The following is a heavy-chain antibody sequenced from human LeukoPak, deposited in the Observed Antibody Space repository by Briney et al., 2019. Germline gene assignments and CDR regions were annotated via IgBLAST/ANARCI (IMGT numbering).Heavy chain of an antibody. CDR1: GFTFTSSA. CDR2: IVVGSGNT. D-gene: IGHD3-10*01. CDR3: AKGLLSYYVMDV. Sequence: SVKVSCKASGFTFTSSAVQWVRQARGQRLEWIGWIVVGSGNTNYAQKFQERVTITRDMSTSTAYMELSSLRAEDTAIYYCAKGLLSYYVMDVWGQGTTVIVSS. J-gene: IGHJ6*02. V-gene: IGHV1-58*01.